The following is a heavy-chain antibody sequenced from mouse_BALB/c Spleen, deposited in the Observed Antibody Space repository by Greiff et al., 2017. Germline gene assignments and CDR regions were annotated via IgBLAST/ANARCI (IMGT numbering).Heavy chain of an antibody. CDR1: GFNIKDYY. Sequence: VQLQQSGAELVRSGASVKLSCTASGFNIKDYYMHWVKQRPEQGLEWIGWIDPENGDTEYAPKFQGKATMTADTSSNTAYLQLSSLTSEDTAVYYCNAGGNYEGDYWGQGTTLTVSS. V-gene: IGHV14-4*02. CDR2: IDPENGDT. D-gene: IGHD2-1*01. J-gene: IGHJ2*01. CDR3: NAGGNYEGDY.